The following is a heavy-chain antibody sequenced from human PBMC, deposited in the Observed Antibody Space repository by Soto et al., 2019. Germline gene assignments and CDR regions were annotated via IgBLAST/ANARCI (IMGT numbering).Heavy chain of an antibody. V-gene: IGHV3-7*01. Sequence: EVQLVESGGGLVQPGGSLRLSCAASGFTFSSYWMSWVRQAPGKGLEWVANIKQDGSEKYYVDSVKGRFTISRDNAKNSLYLQMNSLRAEDTAVYYCARDQLGVPAAMSFRVAFDIWGQGTMVIVSS. CDR2: IKQDGSEK. CDR3: ARDQLGVPAAMSFRVAFDI. CDR1: GFTFSSYW. D-gene: IGHD2-2*01. J-gene: IGHJ3*02.